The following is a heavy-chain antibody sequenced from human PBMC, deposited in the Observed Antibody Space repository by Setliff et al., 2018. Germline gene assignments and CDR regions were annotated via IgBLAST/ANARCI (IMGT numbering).Heavy chain of an antibody. V-gene: IGHV4-34*01. CDR1: GGTFSGYY. J-gene: IGHJ4*02. D-gene: IGHD2-2*01. Sequence: ETLSLTCAAYGGTFSGYYWTWIRQPPGKGLEWVGEINHRGTAYYNPALKSRLYMSVDTSKNQITLKVISVTAADTAVYYCARLSCSSNSCPFDYWVQGTLVTVSS. CDR2: INHRGTA. CDR3: ARLSCSSNSCPFDY.